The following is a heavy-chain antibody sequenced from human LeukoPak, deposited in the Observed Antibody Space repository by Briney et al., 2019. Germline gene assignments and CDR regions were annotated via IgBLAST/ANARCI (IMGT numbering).Heavy chain of an antibody. CDR3: ARASDFWSGYRDGGRYFDY. CDR2: IYYSGST. J-gene: IGHJ4*02. CDR1: GGSISSYY. D-gene: IGHD3-3*01. Sequence: PSETLSLTCTVSGGSISSYYWSWIRQPPGKGLEWIGYIYYSGSTNYIPSLKSRVTISVDTSKNQFSLQLSSVTAADTAVYYCARASDFWSGYRDGGRYFDYWGQGTLVTVSS. V-gene: IGHV4-59*01.